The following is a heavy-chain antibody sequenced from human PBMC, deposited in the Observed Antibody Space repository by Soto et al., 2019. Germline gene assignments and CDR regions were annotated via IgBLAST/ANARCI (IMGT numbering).Heavy chain of an antibody. CDR1: GGSISSGGYY. CDR2: IYYSGST. D-gene: IGHD5-18*01. V-gene: IGHV4-31*03. CDR3: ARAKTRGYSYGGWDY. Sequence: QVQLQESGPGLVKPSQTLSLTCTVSGGSISSGGYYWSWIRQHPGKGLEWIGYIYYSGSTYYNPPLKSRVTISVDTSKNQFSLKLSSVTAADTAVYYCARAKTRGYSYGGWDYWGQGTLVTVSS. J-gene: IGHJ4*02.